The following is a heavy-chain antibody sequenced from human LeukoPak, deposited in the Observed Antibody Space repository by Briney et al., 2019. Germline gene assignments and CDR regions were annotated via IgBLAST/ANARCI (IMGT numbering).Heavy chain of an antibody. CDR1: GGSFSGYY. J-gene: IGHJ4*02. Sequence: SETLSLTCAVYGGSFSGYYWSWIRQPPRKGLEWIGEINHSGSTNYNPSLKSRVTISVDASKNQFSLKLRSVTAADTAVYYCARLSMVRGVIQYYFDYWGQGTLVTVSS. V-gene: IGHV4-34*01. CDR3: ARLSMVRGVIQYYFDY. D-gene: IGHD3-10*01. CDR2: INHSGST.